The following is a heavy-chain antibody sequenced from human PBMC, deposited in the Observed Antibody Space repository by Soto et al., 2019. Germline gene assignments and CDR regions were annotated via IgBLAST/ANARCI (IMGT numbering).Heavy chain of an antibody. J-gene: IGHJ4*02. D-gene: IGHD2-21*01. CDR2: ISGSGGST. CDR3: AQGPVVSAIPSFDY. Sequence: EVQLLESGGGLVQPGGSLRLSCAASGFTFSSYAMSWVRQAPGKGLEWVSAISGSGGSTYYADSVTGRFTISSDNSKNALYLQMNSLRAEDTAVYYCAQGPVVSAIPSFDYWGQGTLVTVSS. V-gene: IGHV3-23*01. CDR1: GFTFSSYA.